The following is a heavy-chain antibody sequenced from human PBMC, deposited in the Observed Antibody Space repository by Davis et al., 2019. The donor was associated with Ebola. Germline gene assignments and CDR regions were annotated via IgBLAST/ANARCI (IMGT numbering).Heavy chain of an antibody. J-gene: IGHJ5*02. V-gene: IGHV1-8*01. Sequence: AASVKVSCKASGYTFTSYDINWVRQATGQGLEWMGWMNPNSGNTGYAQKFQGRVTMTRNTSISTAYMELSSLRSEDTAVYYCARQGAYYYGSGSYYISPKFDPWGQGTLVTVSS. D-gene: IGHD3-10*01. CDR2: MNPNSGNT. CDR1: GYTFTSYD. CDR3: ARQGAYYYGSGSYYISPKFDP.